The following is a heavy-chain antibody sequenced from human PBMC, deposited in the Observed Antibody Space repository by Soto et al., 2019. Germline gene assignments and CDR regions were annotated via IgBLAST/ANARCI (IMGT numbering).Heavy chain of an antibody. V-gene: IGHV3-48*04. Sequence: GGSLRLSCAASGFTFSSYSMNWVRQAPGKGLEWVSYISSSSSTIYYADSVKGRFTISRDNAKNSLYLQMNSLRAEDTAVYYCARCDELGTYAFDIWGQGTMVTVSS. CDR1: GFTFSSYS. CDR3: ARCDELGTYAFDI. D-gene: IGHD7-27*01. CDR2: ISSSSSTI. J-gene: IGHJ3*02.